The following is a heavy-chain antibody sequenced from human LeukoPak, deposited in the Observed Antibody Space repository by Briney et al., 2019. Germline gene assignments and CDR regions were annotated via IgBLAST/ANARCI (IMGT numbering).Heavy chain of an antibody. J-gene: IGHJ4*02. V-gene: IGHV1-2*02. CDR2: VNPDSGGT. D-gene: IGHD2-15*01. Sequence: ASVKVPCKASGYTFTDYYIHWVRQPPGQGLEWMGWVNPDSGGTNYAQKFQGRVTMTRDTPISTAYMELSRLRSDDTAMFYCAREGVAVDFWGQGTLVTVSS. CDR1: GYTFTDYY. CDR3: AREGVAVDF.